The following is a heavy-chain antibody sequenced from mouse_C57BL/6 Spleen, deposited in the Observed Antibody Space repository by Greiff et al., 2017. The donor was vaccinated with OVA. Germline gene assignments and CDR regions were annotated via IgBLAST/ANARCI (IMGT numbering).Heavy chain of an antibody. CDR1: GYTFTDYY. CDR3: ARDSGSSLYYFDY. CDR2: INPYNGGT. Sequence: EVQLQQSGPVLVKPGASVKMSCKASGYTFTDYYMNWVKQSHGKSLEWIGVINPYNGGTSYNQKFKGKATLTVDKSSSTAYMELNSLTSEDSAVYYCARDSGSSLYYFDYWGQGTTLTVSS. J-gene: IGHJ2*01. D-gene: IGHD1-1*01. V-gene: IGHV1-19*01.